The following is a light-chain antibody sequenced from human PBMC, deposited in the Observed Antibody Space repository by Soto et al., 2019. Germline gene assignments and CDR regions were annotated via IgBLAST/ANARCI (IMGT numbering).Light chain of an antibody. CDR3: VLYMGSGISV. Sequence: QTVVTQEPSFSVSLGGTVTLTCGLNSGSVSTSYYTSWYQQTPGQAPRTLIYGTNTRSSGVPDRFSGSILGNKAALTITGAQAEDECDYYCVLYMGSGISVFGGGTKVTVL. J-gene: IGLJ3*02. CDR1: SGSVSTSYY. V-gene: IGLV8-61*01. CDR2: GTN.